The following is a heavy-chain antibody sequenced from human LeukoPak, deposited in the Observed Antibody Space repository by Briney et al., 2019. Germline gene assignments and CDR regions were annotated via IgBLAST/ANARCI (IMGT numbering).Heavy chain of an antibody. V-gene: IGHV3-48*01. J-gene: IGHJ4*02. Sequence: GGSLRLSCAGSGFSFSSHGMNWVRQAPGKGLEWVSYILYSRTTMYYADSVKGRFTISRDNARNSLYLQMNSLRAEDTAVYYCARSSGYNYDYWGQGTLVTVSS. CDR3: ARSSGYNYDY. D-gene: IGHD3-22*01. CDR2: ILYSRTTM. CDR1: GFSFSSHG.